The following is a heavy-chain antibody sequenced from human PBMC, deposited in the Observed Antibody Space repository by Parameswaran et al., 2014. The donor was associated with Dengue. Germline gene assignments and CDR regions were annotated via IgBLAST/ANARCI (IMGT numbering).Heavy chain of an antibody. CDR3: ARGGRYDYVWGSYRLTGFDY. Sequence: WIRQPPGKGLEWIGYIYYSGSTNYNPSLKSRVTISVDTSKNQFSLKLSSVTAADTAVYYCARGGRYDYVWGSYRLTGFDYWGQGTLVTVSS. D-gene: IGHD3-16*02. J-gene: IGHJ4*02. CDR2: IYYSGST. V-gene: IGHV4-59*01.